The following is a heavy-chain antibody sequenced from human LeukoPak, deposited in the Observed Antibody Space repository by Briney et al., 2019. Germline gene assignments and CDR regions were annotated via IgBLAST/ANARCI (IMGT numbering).Heavy chain of an antibody. J-gene: IGHJ3*02. CDR2: ISGSGDTT. D-gene: IGHD3-22*01. Sequence: PGGSLRLSCAASGFTFSSFAMNWVRQAPGKGLEWVSIISGSGDTTHYTDSVKGRFTVSRDNSKNTLYLQMNSLRAEDTAVYYCASSLIGTLGAFDIWGQGTMVTVSS. V-gene: IGHV3-23*01. CDR1: GFTFSSFA. CDR3: ASSLIGTLGAFDI.